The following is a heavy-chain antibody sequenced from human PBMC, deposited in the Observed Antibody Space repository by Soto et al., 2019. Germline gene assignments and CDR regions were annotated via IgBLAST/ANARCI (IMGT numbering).Heavy chain of an antibody. V-gene: IGHV3-23*01. D-gene: IGHD5-12*01. CDR1: GFTFSSYA. CDR3: AKDIVATMMFFDY. CDR2: ISGSGGGT. Sequence: GGSLRLSCAASGFTFSSYAMSWVRQAPRKGLEWVSAISGSGGGTYYADSVKGRFTISRDNSKNTLYLQMNSLRAEDTAVYYCAKDIVATMMFFDYWGQGTLVTVSS. J-gene: IGHJ4*02.